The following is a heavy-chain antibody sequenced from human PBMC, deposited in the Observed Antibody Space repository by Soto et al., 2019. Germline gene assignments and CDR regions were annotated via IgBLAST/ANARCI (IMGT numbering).Heavy chain of an antibody. CDR2: IIPIFGTA. CDR3: ARDPNKQHFGYYYYYGMDV. V-gene: IGHV1-69*06. J-gene: IGHJ6*02. CDR1: GGTFSSYA. D-gene: IGHD6-13*01. Sequence: QVQLVQSGAEVKKPGSSVKVSCKASGGTFSSYAISWVRQAPGQGLEWMGGIIPIFGTANYAQKFQGRVTITADKSTSTAYMQLSSLRSEDTAVYYWARDPNKQHFGYYYYYGMDVWGQGTTVTVSS.